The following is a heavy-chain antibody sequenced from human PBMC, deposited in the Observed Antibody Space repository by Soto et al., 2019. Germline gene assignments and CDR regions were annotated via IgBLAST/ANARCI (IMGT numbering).Heavy chain of an antibody. D-gene: IGHD1-1*01. Sequence: QVQPQESGPGLVKPSETLSLTCTVSGGSINNYYWSWTRQSPGKGLEWIGYIYYTGITNYNPSLTSRVTISVDTSKNQFSLKLRSVTAADTAVYYCARWNEGSDYWGQGALVTVSS. CDR2: IYYTGIT. J-gene: IGHJ4*02. CDR1: GGSINNYY. V-gene: IGHV4-59*08. CDR3: ARWNEGSDY.